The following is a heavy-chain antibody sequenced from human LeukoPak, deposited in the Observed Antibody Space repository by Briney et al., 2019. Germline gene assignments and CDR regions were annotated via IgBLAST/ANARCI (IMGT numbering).Heavy chain of an antibody. CDR2: IHHSGTT. V-gene: IGHV4-4*02. CDR1: GGSISSDIW. CDR3: ARRILPFDY. J-gene: IGHJ4*02. Sequence: SGTLSLTCAVSGGSISSDIWWSWVRQPPGKGLEWIAEIHHSGTTNYNPSLKSRVTISVDTSKNQFSLKLSSVTAADTAVYYCARRILPFDYWGQGTLVTVSS.